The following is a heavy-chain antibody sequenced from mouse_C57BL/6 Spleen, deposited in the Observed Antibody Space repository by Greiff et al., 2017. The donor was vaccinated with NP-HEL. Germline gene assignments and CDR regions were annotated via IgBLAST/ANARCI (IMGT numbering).Heavy chain of an antibody. CDR3: LYDWYPHYYDMNY. J-gene: IGHJ4*01. D-gene: IGHD2-3*01. CDR1: GYSFTDYN. CDR2: INPNYGTT. Sequence: EVQLQQSGPELVKPGASVKISCKASGYSFTDYNMNWVKQSNGKSLEWIGVINPNYGTTSYNQKFKDKATLTVDQSSSTAYMQINSLTSEDSAVYYCLYDWYPHYYDMNYWGQGTSVTVSS. V-gene: IGHV1-39*01.